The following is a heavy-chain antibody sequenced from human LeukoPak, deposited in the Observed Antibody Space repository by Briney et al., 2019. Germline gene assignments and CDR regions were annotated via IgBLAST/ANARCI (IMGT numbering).Heavy chain of an antibody. CDR3: ARGGSGWYAFDS. CDR1: RFTVSSSY. Sequence: GGALRLSCAASRFTVSSSYMNWVRQAPGKGLEWVSLIDSGGYTYYADSVKGRFTISRDNSKNTLYLQMSSLRVEDTAVYYCARGGSGWYAFDSWGQGTLVTVSS. CDR2: IDSGGYT. J-gene: IGHJ4*02. D-gene: IGHD6-19*01. V-gene: IGHV3-66*01.